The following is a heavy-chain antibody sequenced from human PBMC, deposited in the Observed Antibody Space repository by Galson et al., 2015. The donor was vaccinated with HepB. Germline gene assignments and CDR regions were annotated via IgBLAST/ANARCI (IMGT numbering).Heavy chain of an antibody. CDR3: ARHQTTVTTSSYFDY. D-gene: IGHD4-17*01. CDR2: IYPGDSDT. CDR1: GYSFTSYW. V-gene: IGHV5-51*01. J-gene: IGHJ4*02. Sequence: QSGAEVKKPGESLKISCKGSGYSFTSYWIGWVRQMPGKGLEWMGIIYPGDSDTRYSPSFQGQVTISADKSTSTAYLQWSSLKASDTAMYYCARHQTTVTTSSYFDYWGQGTLVTVSS.